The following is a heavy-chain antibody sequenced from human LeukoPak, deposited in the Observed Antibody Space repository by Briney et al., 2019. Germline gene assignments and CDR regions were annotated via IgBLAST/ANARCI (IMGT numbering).Heavy chain of an antibody. CDR1: GSTFSSYA. D-gene: IGHD6-13*01. J-gene: IGHJ2*01. CDR3: ARDLGSTAAAHWYFDL. V-gene: IGHV3-30-3*01. Sequence: GGSLRLSCAASGSTFSSYAMHWVRQAPGKGLEWVAVISYDGSNKYYADSVKGRFTISRDNSKNTLYLQMNSLRAEDTAVYYCARDLGSTAAAHWYFDLWGRGTLVTVSS. CDR2: ISYDGSNK.